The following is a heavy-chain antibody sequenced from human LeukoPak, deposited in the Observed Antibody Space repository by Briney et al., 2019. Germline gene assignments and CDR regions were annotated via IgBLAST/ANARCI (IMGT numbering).Heavy chain of an antibody. D-gene: IGHD1-26*01. V-gene: IGHV4-34*01. CDR2: INHSGST. CDR3: ARLSGSYSYLRD. J-gene: IGHJ4*02. Sequence: PSETLSLTCAVYGGSFSGYYWSWIRQPPGKGLEWIGEINHSGSTNYNPSLKSRVTISVDTSKNQFSLKLSSVTAADTAVYYCARLSGSYSYLRDWGQGTLVTVSS. CDR1: GGSFSGYY.